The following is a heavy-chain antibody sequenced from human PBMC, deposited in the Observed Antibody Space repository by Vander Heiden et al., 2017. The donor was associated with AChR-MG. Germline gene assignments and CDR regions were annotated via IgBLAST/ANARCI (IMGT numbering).Heavy chain of an antibody. CDR3: ARPRYSGYGRRGGNWFDP. D-gene: IGHD5-12*01. CDR2: MNPNSGNT. CDR1: GYTFTSYD. J-gene: IGHJ5*02. V-gene: IGHV1-8*01. Sequence: QVQLVQSGAEVKKPGASVKVSCKASGYTFTSYDINWVRQATGQGLEWMGWMNPNSGNTGYAQKFQGRVTMTRNTSISTAYMELSSLRSEDTAVYYCARPRYSGYGRRGGNWFDPWGQGTLVTVSS.